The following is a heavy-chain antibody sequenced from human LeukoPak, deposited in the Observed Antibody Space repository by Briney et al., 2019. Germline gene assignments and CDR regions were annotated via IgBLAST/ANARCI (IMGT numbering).Heavy chain of an antibody. J-gene: IGHJ3*02. CDR3: ARDHAQDAFDI. CDR2: IYTSGST. Sequence: PSQTLSLTCTVSGGSISSGSYYWSWIRQPAGQGLEWIGRIYTSGSTNYNPSLKSRVTISVDTSKNQFSLKLSSVTAADTAVYYCARDHAQDAFDIWGQGTMVTVSS. CDR1: GGSISSGSYY. V-gene: IGHV4-61*02.